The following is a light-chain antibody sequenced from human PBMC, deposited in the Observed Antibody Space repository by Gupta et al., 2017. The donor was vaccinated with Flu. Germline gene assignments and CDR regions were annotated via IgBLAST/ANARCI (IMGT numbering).Light chain of an antibody. CDR2: GAS. V-gene: IGKV3-15*01. J-gene: IGKJ1*01. Sequence: EIVMTQSPATLSVSPGERATLSCRASHNIDFNVAWFQQKPGQAPRLLISGASTRATGIPARFSGSGSGTXFTLSVXSLQSEDFAIYYCQQYHYWPRTFGXGTKVEI. CDR1: HNIDFN. CDR3: QQYHYWPRT.